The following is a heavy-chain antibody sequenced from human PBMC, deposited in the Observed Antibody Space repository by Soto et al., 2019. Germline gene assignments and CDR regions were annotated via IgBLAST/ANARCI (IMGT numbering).Heavy chain of an antibody. CDR3: ARDRTTDNKKYYYDSSGKGAVDI. CDR1: GFSFSDYY. V-gene: IGHV3-11*01. CDR2: FSSSSGSM. Sequence: QVQLVESGGGLVKPGGSLRLSCAASGFSFSDYYMSWIRQAPGKGLEWISYFSSSSGSMYFADSVKGRFTISRDNSKNSLYLQMNSLRAEDTAVYYCARDRTTDNKKYYYDSSGKGAVDIWGQGTTVTVSS. D-gene: IGHD3-22*01. J-gene: IGHJ3*02.